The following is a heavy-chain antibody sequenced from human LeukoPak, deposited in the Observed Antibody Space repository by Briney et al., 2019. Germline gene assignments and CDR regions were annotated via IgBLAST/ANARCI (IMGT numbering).Heavy chain of an antibody. CDR3: VAGVAGWFDY. D-gene: IGHD6-19*01. Sequence: PGGSLRLSCAASGNYWMHWVRQAPGKGLVWVSHINSDGSWTGYADSVKGRFTISKDNAKNTVYLQMNSLRAEDTAVYYCVAGVAGWFDYWGQGTLVTVSS. J-gene: IGHJ4*02. CDR1: GNYW. CDR2: INSDGSWT. V-gene: IGHV3-74*01.